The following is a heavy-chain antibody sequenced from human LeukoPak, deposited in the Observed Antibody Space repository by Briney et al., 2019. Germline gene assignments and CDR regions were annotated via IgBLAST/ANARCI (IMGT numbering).Heavy chain of an antibody. Sequence: SETLSLTCAVSGYSISSGYYWGWIRQPPGKGLEWIGSIYHSGSTYYNPSLKSRVTISVDTSKNQFSLKLSSVTAADTAVYYCSGYDSSGYYPWSIDYWGPGTLVTVSS. D-gene: IGHD3-22*01. CDR2: IYHSGST. CDR3: SGYDSSGYYPWSIDY. CDR1: GYSISSGYY. J-gene: IGHJ4*02. V-gene: IGHV4-38-2*01.